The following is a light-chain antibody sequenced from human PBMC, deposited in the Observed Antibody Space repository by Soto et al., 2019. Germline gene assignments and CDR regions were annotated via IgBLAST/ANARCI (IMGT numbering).Light chain of an antibody. J-gene: IGLJ2*01. Sequence: QAASVSGSPGQSITISCTGTSSDVGGHNFVSWYQQHPGKAPKLMIYEVTNRPSGVSDRFSGSKSGNTASLTISGLQAEDEADYYCNSYTSTFTWVFGGGTKLTVL. V-gene: IGLV2-14*01. CDR1: SSDVGGHNF. CDR3: NSYTSTFTWV. CDR2: EVT.